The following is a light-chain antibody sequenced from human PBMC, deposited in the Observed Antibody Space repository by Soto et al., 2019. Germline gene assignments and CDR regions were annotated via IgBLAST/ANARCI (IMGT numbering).Light chain of an antibody. V-gene: IGKV3-15*01. J-gene: IGKJ1*01. CDR3: QQYNNWPPAT. CDR1: QTVIRN. Sequence: EIVMTQSPASLSVSPGERATLFCRASQTVIRNLAWYQQKPGQAPTLLIYGASTRATGIPARCSGSGSGTEFTLTISSLQSEDSAVYYCQQYNNWPPATFGPGTKVEIK. CDR2: GAS.